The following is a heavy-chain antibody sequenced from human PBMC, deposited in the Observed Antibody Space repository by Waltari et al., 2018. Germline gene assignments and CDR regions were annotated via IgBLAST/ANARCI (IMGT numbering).Heavy chain of an antibody. J-gene: IGHJ5*02. V-gene: IGHV4-39*01. CDR1: GGYISGSTYY. D-gene: IGHD6-13*01. CDR2: IYHSGTT. CDR3: ARQGQQLSNCWFDP. Sequence: QLQLQESGPGLLKPSETLSLTCSVSGGYISGSTYYWDWFRQPPGKGPEWIGNIYHSGTTFYNPSLKSRVAMSVDTSKNQFSLRLNSVTAADTAVYFCARQGQQLSNCWFDPWGQGILVTVSS.